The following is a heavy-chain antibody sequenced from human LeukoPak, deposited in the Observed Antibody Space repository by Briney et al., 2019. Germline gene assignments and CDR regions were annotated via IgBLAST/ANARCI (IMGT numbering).Heavy chain of an antibody. D-gene: IGHD3-10*01. CDR3: AKEYGSGSYFYFYAMDV. J-gene: IGHJ6*02. Sequence: GGSLRLSCAASGFTFSSFDMHWVRQAPGKGLEWVAVISYDGTNKYYADSVRGRFTISRDTSKNKLYLQMNSLRAEDTAVYYCAKEYGSGSYFYFYAMDVWGQGTTATVSS. CDR2: ISYDGTNK. CDR1: GFTFSSFD. V-gene: IGHV3-30*18.